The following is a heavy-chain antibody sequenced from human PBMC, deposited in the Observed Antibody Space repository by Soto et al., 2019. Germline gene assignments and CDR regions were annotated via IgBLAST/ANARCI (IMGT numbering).Heavy chain of an antibody. V-gene: IGHV3-21*01. CDR3: ARGLTYCSSTSCHDY. CDR2: ISSSSSYI. Sequence: GGSLRLSXAASGFTFSSYSMNWVRQAPGKGLEWVSSISSSSSYIYYADSVKGRFTISRDNAKNSLYLQMNSLRAEDTAVYYCARGLTYCSSTSCHDYWGQGTLVTVSS. CDR1: GFTFSSYS. D-gene: IGHD2-2*01. J-gene: IGHJ4*02.